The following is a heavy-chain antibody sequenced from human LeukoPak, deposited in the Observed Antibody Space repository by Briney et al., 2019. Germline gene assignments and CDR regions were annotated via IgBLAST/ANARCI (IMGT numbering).Heavy chain of an antibody. CDR1: GFTVSSNY. CDR2: LYSGGSP. J-gene: IGHJ4*02. Sequence: GGSLRLSCAASGFTVSSNYMSWVRQAPGKGLEWVSVLYSGGSPYYADSVKGRFTISRDNSKNTLYLQMNSLRAEDTAVYYCATDYYDSSGYLNFDYWGQGTLVTVSS. V-gene: IGHV3-53*01. CDR3: ATDYYDSSGYLNFDY. D-gene: IGHD3-22*01.